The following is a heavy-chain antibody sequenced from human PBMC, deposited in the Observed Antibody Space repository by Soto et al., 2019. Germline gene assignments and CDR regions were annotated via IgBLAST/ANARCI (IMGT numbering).Heavy chain of an antibody. D-gene: IGHD3-9*01. CDR1: GGTFISYA. CDR2: TIPIFGTA. V-gene: IGHV1-69*12. CDR3: ARNYHDSLTGYSDY. J-gene: IGHJ4*02. Sequence: QVQLVQSGSEVKKPGSSVKVSCKAAGGTFISYAISWVRQAPGQGLEWMGGTIPIFGTANDAQKFQGRVTIIADESTSTAYMELSSLISEDTAVYYCARNYHDSLTGYSDYWGQGTLVTVCS.